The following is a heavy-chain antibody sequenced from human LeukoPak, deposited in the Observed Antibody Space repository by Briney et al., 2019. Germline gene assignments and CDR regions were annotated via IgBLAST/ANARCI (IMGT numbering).Heavy chain of an antibody. Sequence: GGSLRLSCAASGFTFSSYSMNWVRQAPGKGLEWVSSISSSSSYIYYADSVKGRFTISRDDAKNSLYLQMNSLRAEDTAVYYCARVRYSSSWFYDYWGQGTLVTVSS. J-gene: IGHJ4*02. D-gene: IGHD6-13*01. CDR3: ARVRYSSSWFYDY. CDR2: ISSSSSYI. V-gene: IGHV3-21*01. CDR1: GFTFSSYS.